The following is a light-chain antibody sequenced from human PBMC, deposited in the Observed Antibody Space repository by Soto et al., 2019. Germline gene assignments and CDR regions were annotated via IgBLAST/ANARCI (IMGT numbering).Light chain of an antibody. V-gene: IGLV8-61*01. CDR1: SGSVSANYY. CDR2: NTN. J-gene: IGLJ3*02. Sequence: QSVVTQEASLSVSPGTTVTLTCGLSSGSVSANYYPSWYQQTPGQAPRTLICNTNTRSSGVPDRFSGSILGNKAALTIAGAQADDESDYYCVLYMGSGIWVFGGGTKVTVL. CDR3: VLYMGSGIWV.